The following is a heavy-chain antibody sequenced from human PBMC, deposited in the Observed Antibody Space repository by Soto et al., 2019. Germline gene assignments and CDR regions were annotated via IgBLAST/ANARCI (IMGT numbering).Heavy chain of an antibody. CDR2: IYSGGSI. D-gene: IGHD4-17*01. Sequence: EVQLVESGGGLIQPGGSLRLSCAASGFTVSSNYMSWVRQAPGKGLEWVSVIYSGGSIYYADSVKGRFTISRDNSKNTLYLQMNSLRAEDTAVYYCAREQLDYGDFYFDYWGQGTLVTVSS. CDR3: AREQLDYGDFYFDY. J-gene: IGHJ4*02. V-gene: IGHV3-53*01. CDR1: GFTVSSNY.